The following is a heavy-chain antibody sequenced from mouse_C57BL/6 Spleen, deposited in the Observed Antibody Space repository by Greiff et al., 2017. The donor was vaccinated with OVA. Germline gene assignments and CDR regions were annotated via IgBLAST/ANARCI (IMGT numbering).Heavy chain of an antibody. Sequence: EVQLQQSGPELVKPGASVKISCKASGYTFTDYYMNWVKQSHGKSLEWIGDINPNNGGTSYNQKFKGKATLTVDKSSSTAYMELRSLTSEDSAVDYCARHYYGSSYWYFDVWGTGTTVTVSS. V-gene: IGHV1-26*01. J-gene: IGHJ1*03. CDR2: INPNNGGT. CDR1: GYTFTDYY. CDR3: ARHYYGSSYWYFDV. D-gene: IGHD1-1*01.